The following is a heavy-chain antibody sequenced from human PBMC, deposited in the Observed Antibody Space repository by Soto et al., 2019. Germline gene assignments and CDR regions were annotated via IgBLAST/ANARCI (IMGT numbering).Heavy chain of an antibody. CDR2: ITSSDDIT. D-gene: IGHD3-10*01. Sequence: EVQLFESGGGLVESGGSLRLSCAASGFIFQDYAMSWVRQAPGKGLEWVSTITSSDDITYSADSVRGRVTISRDNSPNILFLLLPNLISDDTPPFYCPKGDSSGSFDPSGGYSTPDPWGLGTLVTVPS. CDR3: PKGDSSGSFDPSGGYSTPDP. CDR1: GFIFQDYA. V-gene: IGHV3-23*01. J-gene: IGHJ5*02.